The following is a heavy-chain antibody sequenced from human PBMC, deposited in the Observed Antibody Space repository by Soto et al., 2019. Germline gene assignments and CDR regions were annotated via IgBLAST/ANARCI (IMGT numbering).Heavy chain of an antibody. CDR3: ARDWYGDYPARTYYYMDV. CDR2: ISSDGSSI. J-gene: IGHJ6*03. V-gene: IGHV3-11*01. D-gene: IGHD4-17*01. CDR1: GFPFSDFY. Sequence: GGSLRLSCAASGFPFSDFYMSWIRQAPGKGLEWISYISSDGSSIDYGDSVKGRFTVSRDNAENSLYLQMNSLRAEDTAVYYCARDWYGDYPARTYYYMDVWGKGTTVTVSS.